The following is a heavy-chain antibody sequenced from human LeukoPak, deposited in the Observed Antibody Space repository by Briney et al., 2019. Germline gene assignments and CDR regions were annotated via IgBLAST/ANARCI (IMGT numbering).Heavy chain of an antibody. Sequence: GGSLRLSCAASGFTFSNYALHWVRQSPGKGLEWVAVISKDGGHKFYADPVKGRFTISRDNSKNTLSVLMNSLSPDDTAVYYCARDLNPSSSGWYDTLDYWGQGTLVTVSS. CDR1: GFTFSNYA. CDR2: ISKDGGHK. D-gene: IGHD6-19*01. V-gene: IGHV3-30*04. CDR3: ARDLNPSSSGWYDTLDY. J-gene: IGHJ4*02.